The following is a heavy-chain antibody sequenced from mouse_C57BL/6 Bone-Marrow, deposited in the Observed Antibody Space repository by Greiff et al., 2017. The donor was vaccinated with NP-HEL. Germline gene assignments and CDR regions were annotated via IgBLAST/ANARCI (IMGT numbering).Heavy chain of an antibody. Sequence: QVHVKQSGPELVKPGASVKISCKASGYAFSSSWMNWVKQRPGKGLEWIGRIYPGDGDTNYNGKFKGKATLTADKSSSTAYMQLSSLTSEDSAVYFCAGDGYYWAYWGQGTLVTVSA. CDR3: AGDGYYWAY. D-gene: IGHD2-3*01. V-gene: IGHV1-82*01. CDR1: GYAFSSSW. J-gene: IGHJ3*01. CDR2: IYPGDGDT.